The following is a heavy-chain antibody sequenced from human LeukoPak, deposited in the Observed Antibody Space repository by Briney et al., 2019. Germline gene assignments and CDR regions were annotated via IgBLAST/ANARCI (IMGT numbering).Heavy chain of an antibody. Sequence: SETLSLTCAVYGGSFSGYFWTWIRQPPGKRLEWIGEINHSGSANNNPSLRSRVTVSVDTSKNQFSLRLTSVTAADTAVYYCARKGSGWYRGWFDPWGQGTLVTVSS. CDR2: INHSGSA. CDR3: ARKGSGWYRGWFDP. D-gene: IGHD6-19*01. J-gene: IGHJ5*02. CDR1: GGSFSGYF. V-gene: IGHV4-34*01.